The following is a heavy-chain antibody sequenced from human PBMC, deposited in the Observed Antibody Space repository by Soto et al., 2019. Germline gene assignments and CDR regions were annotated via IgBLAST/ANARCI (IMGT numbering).Heavy chain of an antibody. Sequence: GASVKVSCKASGYTFTSYGISWVRQAPGQGLEWMGWISAYNGNTNYAQKLQGRVTMTTDTSTSTAYMELRSLRSDDTAVYYCARDRLKTPMYYYDSKDAFDIWGQGTMVTVSS. CDR2: ISAYNGNT. J-gene: IGHJ3*02. CDR3: ARDRLKTPMYYYDSKDAFDI. CDR1: GYTFTSYG. D-gene: IGHD3-22*01. V-gene: IGHV1-18*01.